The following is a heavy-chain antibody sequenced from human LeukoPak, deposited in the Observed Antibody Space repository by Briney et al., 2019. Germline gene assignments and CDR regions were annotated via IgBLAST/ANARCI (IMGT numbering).Heavy chain of an antibody. CDR2: IYYSGST. CDR1: GGSISSYY. V-gene: IGHV4-59*08. Sequence: SETLSLTCTVSGGSISSYYWSWIRQPPGKGLEWIGYIYYSGSTNYNPSLKGRVTISVDTSKNQFSLKLSSVTAADTAVYYCARLGDGYNDWGQGTLVTVSS. D-gene: IGHD5-24*01. J-gene: IGHJ4*02. CDR3: ARLGDGYND.